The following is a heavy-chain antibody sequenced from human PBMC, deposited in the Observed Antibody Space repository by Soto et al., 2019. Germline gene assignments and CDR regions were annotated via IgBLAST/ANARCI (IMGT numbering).Heavy chain of an antibody. Sequence: GGSLRLSCAASGFTFSSYAMHWVRQAPGKGLEWVAVISYDGSNKYYADSVKGRFTISRDNAKNSLYLQMNSLRAEDTAVYYCARDSGQRGYSYDADGGMDVWGQGTTVTVSS. J-gene: IGHJ6*02. CDR3: ARDSGQRGYSYDADGGMDV. CDR1: GFTFSSYA. V-gene: IGHV3-30-3*01. CDR2: ISYDGSNK. D-gene: IGHD5-18*01.